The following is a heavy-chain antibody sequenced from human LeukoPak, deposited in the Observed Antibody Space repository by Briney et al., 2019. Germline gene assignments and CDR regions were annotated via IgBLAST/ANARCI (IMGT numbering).Heavy chain of an antibody. CDR3: ARLTIAANAFDI. J-gene: IGHJ3*02. CDR2: IYYSGST. CDR1: GGSISSSDYY. D-gene: IGHD2-15*01. Sequence: PSETLSLTCTVSGGSISSSDYYWGWIRQPPGKGLEWIGSIYYSGSTYYNPSLKSRVTISVDTSKNHFSLRLSSVTAADTAMFYCARLTIAANAFDIWGQETMVTVSS. V-gene: IGHV4-39*02.